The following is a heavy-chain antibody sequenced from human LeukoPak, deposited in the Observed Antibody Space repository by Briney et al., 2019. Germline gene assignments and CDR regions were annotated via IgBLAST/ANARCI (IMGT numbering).Heavy chain of an antibody. CDR1: GFTFSSYA. CDR3: AKDGVWYSSGQFYFDC. CDR2: ISYSGDSA. D-gene: IGHD6-19*01. Sequence: GGSLRLSCAASGFTFSSYAMTWVRQAPGKGLEWVSAISYSGDSAYYADSVKGRFTISRDNSKNTLYLQMSSLRAEDTAVYFCAKDGVWYSSGQFYFDCWGQGTLVTVSS. V-gene: IGHV3-23*01. J-gene: IGHJ4*02.